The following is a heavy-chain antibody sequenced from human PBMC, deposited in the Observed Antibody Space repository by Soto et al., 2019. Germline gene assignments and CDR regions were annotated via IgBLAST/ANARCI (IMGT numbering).Heavy chain of an antibody. D-gene: IGHD2-15*01. Sequence: EVQLVESGGGLVRPGGSLRLSCVASAFTLRTYGFNWVRQAPGKGLEWVSYISASGDNIHYADSVEGRFTISRDNADNSVYLQMNSLRDEDTAVYYCETWPTRTPNYGGQGTLVTVSS. CDR3: ETWPTRTPNY. V-gene: IGHV3-48*02. CDR1: AFTLRTYG. J-gene: IGHJ4*02. CDR2: ISASGDNI.